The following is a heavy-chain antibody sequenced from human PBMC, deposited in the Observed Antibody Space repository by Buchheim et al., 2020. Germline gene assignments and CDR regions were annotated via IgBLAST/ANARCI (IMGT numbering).Heavy chain of an antibody. V-gene: IGHV3-33*01. J-gene: IGHJ4*02. CDR3: ARDPPNSGWALDY. CDR1: GFAFNTHA. Sequence: QVQLVESGGGVVQPGGSLRLSCAASGFAFNTHAMHWVRQAPGKGLEWVAFIWYDGSEKHYIDSVKGRFSISRDNSKNTLSLEMNSLRGEDTAVYYCARDPPNSGWALDYWGQGTL. CDR2: IWYDGSEK. D-gene: IGHD6-19*01.